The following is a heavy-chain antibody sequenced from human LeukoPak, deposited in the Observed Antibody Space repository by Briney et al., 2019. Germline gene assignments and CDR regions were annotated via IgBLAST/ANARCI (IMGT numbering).Heavy chain of an antibody. D-gene: IGHD3-22*01. J-gene: IGHJ4*02. CDR3: AKGGGGYYYDGTNYFDY. CDR1: GFTFSSYA. CDR2: ISGSGGST. Sequence: GGSLRLSCAASGFTFSSYAMSWVRQAPGKGLEWVSAISGSGGSTYYADSVKGRFTISRDNSKNTLYLQMNSLRAEDTAVYYCAKGGGGYYYDGTNYFDYWGQGTLVTVSS. V-gene: IGHV3-23*01.